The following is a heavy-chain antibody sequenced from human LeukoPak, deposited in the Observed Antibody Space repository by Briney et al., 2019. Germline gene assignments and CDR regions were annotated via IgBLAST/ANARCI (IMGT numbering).Heavy chain of an antibody. CDR1: GYTLTELS. V-gene: IGHV1-24*01. Sequence: VASVKVSCKVSGYTLTELSMHWVRQAPGKGLEWMGGFDPEDGETIYAQKFQGRVTMTEDTSTDTAYMELSSLRSEDTAVYYCATDLYGDYSVDYWGQGTLVTVSS. J-gene: IGHJ4*02. D-gene: IGHD4-17*01. CDR2: FDPEDGET. CDR3: ATDLYGDYSVDY.